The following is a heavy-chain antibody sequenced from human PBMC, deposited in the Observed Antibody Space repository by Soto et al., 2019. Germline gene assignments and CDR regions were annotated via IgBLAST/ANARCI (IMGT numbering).Heavy chain of an antibody. CDR2: IYSGGRD. CDR1: GGSISGHF. CDR3: ARDNVWSGYYSFFDH. V-gene: IGHV4-4*07. Sequence: SETLSLTCTVSGGSISGHFWSWIRQPAGKRMEWIGRIYSGGRDNYNPALKSRVTMSVDTSKNQFSLTLRSVTAADTAVYYCARDNVWSGYYSFFDHWGQGSLVP. D-gene: IGHD3-3*01. J-gene: IGHJ4*02.